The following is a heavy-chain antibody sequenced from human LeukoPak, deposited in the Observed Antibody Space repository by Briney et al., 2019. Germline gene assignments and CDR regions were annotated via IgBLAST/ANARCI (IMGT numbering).Heavy chain of an antibody. J-gene: IGHJ4*02. Sequence: PSETLSLTCTVSGGSISSSSYYWSWIRQPPGKGLEWIGYIYYSGSTNYNPSLKSRVSISVDTSKSQFSLRLSSVTAADTALYYCARGGWSMDYWGQGTLVAVSS. V-gene: IGHV4-61*01. D-gene: IGHD6-19*01. CDR2: IYYSGST. CDR3: ARGGWSMDY. CDR1: GGSISSSSYY.